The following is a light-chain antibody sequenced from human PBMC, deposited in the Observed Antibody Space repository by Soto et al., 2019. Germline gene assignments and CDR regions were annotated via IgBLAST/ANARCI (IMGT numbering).Light chain of an antibody. CDR2: DES. CDR3: QQRSTWPVT. V-gene: IGKV3-11*01. J-gene: IGKJ1*01. CDR1: QSVSSY. Sequence: EIVLTQSPGTLSLSPGERATLSCRASQSVSSYLAWYPQKPGQAPRLLIYDESTRATGISARFSGSRSGTAFTLTISSLEAEDFAMSYCQQRSTWPVTFGQGTKVEVK.